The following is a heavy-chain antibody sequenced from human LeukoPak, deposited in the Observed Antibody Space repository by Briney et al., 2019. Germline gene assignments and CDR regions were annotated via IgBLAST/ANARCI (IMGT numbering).Heavy chain of an antibody. Sequence: SVKVSCKASGGTFSSYAISWVRQAPGQGLEWMGRIIPILGIANYAQKFQGRVTITADKSTSTAYMELSSLRSEDTAVYYCAKGATVTTDAFDIWGQGTMVTVSS. D-gene: IGHD4-17*01. CDR1: GGTFSSYA. J-gene: IGHJ3*02. CDR3: AKGATVTTDAFDI. V-gene: IGHV1-69*04. CDR2: IIPILGIA.